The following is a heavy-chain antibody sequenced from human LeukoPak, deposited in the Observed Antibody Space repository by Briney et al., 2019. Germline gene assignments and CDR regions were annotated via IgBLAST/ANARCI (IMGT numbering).Heavy chain of an antibody. V-gene: IGHV4-34*01. CDR3: ARGQVGATKDFDY. J-gene: IGHJ4*02. D-gene: IGHD1-26*01. CDR2: INHSGST. Sequence: SETLSLTCAVYGGSFCGYYWSWIRQPPGKGLEWIGEINHSGSTNYNPSLKSRVTISVDTSKNQFSLKLSSVTAADTAVYYCARGQVGATKDFDYWGQGTLVTVSS. CDR1: GGSFCGYY.